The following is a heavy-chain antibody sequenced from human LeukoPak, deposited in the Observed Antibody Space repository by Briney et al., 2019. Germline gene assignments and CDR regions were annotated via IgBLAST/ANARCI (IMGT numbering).Heavy chain of an antibody. CDR3: ARAGGMDSSGPYFGY. D-gene: IGHD3-22*01. J-gene: IGHJ4*02. Sequence: PSETLSLTCAVSGGSISSSNWWSWVRQPPGKGLEWIGEIYHSGSTNYNPSLKSRVTISVDKSKNQFSLKLSSVTAADTAVYYCARAGGMDSSGPYFGYWGQGTLVTVSS. V-gene: IGHV4-4*02. CDR2: IYHSGST. CDR1: GGSISSSNW.